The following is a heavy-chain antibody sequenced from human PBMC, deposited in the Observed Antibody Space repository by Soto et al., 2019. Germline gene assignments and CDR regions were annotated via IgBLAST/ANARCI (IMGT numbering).Heavy chain of an antibody. CDR1: GFTFSTYG. V-gene: IGHV3-30*18. CDR3: AKDLQNYAYSFDH. CDR2: ISYDGNIE. Sequence: QVQLVESGGGVVQPGRSLRLSCAASGFTFSTYGMHWVRQTPVKGLEWVAVISYDGNIENYADSVKGRFVISRDNSKNTLYLQMNSLRAEDTALYYCAKDLQNYAYSFDHWGQGTLVTVSS. J-gene: IGHJ4*02. D-gene: IGHD1-7*01.